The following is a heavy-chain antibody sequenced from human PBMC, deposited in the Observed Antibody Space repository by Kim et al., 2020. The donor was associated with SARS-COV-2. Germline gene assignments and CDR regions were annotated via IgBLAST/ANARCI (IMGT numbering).Heavy chain of an antibody. D-gene: IGHD1-1*01. J-gene: IGHJ4*02. V-gene: IGHV4-59*13. CDR2: IYYSGST. CDR1: GGSISSYY. Sequence: SETLSLTCTVSGGSISSYYWSWIRQPPGKGLEWIGYIYYSGSTNYNPSLKSRVTISVDTSKNQFSLKLSSVTAANTAVYYCARAGDWNGLKYYFDYWGQGTLVTVSS. CDR3: ARAGDWNGLKYYFDY.